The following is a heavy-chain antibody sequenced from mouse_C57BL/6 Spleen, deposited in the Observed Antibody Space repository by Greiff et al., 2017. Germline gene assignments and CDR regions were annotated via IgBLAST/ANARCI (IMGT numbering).Heavy chain of an antibody. Sequence: QVQLQQPGAELVMPGASVKLSCKASGYTFTSYWMHWVKQRPGQGLEWIGEIDPSDSYTNYNQKFKGKSTLTVDKSSSTAYMQLSSLTSEDSAVYYCARWGNYVDYWGQGTTRTVSS. J-gene: IGHJ2*01. CDR1: GYTFTSYW. CDR3: ARWGNYVDY. V-gene: IGHV1-69*01. CDR2: IDPSDSYT.